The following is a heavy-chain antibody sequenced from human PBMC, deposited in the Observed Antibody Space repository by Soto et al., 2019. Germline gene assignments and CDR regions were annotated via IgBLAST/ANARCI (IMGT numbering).Heavy chain of an antibody. Sequence: SETLSLTCTVSGGSISSGGYYWSWIRQHPGKGLDGLGYIYYSGSTYDNPSLKSRGTITVDTARNQFSLKLSSVPAAETAVYYCARAPGGDYVWWFDPWGQGTLVTVSS. D-gene: IGHD3-16*01. J-gene: IGHJ5*02. CDR3: ARAPGGDYVWWFDP. CDR1: GGSISSGGYY. V-gene: IGHV4-31*03. CDR2: IYYSGST.